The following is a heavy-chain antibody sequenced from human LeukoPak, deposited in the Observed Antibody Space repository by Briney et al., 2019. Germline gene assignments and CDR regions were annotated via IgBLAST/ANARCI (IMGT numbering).Heavy chain of an antibody. V-gene: IGHV4-4*02. J-gene: IGHJ4*02. D-gene: IGHD6-13*01. CDR3: ARYKAAGGWGR. CDR2: IYHSGST. CDR1: GGSINIDNW. Sequence: SGTLSLTCAVSGGSINIDNWWSWVRQPPGKGLEWVGEIYHSGSTNYNPSLKSRVTISVDKSKNQFSLKLSSVTAADTAVYYCARYKAAGGWGRWGQGTLVTVSS.